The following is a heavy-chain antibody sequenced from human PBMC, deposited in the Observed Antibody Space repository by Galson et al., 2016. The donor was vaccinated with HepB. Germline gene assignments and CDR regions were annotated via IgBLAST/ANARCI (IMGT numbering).Heavy chain of an antibody. D-gene: IGHD3-22*01. CDR2: IIPSLGVA. CDR3: ARDLFRGYYDSSGNPRRWFDP. Sequence: SVKVSCKASGVTSTNYAISWVRQAPGQGLEWMGRIIPSLGVATYAQTFQGRVTITADKSTSTVYMELSSLRLEDTAIFYCARDLFRGYYDSSGNPRRWFDPWGQGSLVTVSS. CDR1: GVTSTNYA. J-gene: IGHJ5*02. V-gene: IGHV1-69*04.